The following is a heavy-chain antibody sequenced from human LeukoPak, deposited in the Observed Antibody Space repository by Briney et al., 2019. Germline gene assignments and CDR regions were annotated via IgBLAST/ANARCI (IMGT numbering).Heavy chain of an antibody. CDR1: GFTFNNAW. V-gene: IGHV3-15*01. Sequence: GGSLRLSCAASGFTFNNAWMNWVRQAPGKGLEWVGRIKSKTDGETTDYTAPVKGRFTISRDDSKNTLYLQMSSLKTEDTAVYYCNAMIMFGGVIVMAYWGQGTLVTVSS. J-gene: IGHJ4*02. D-gene: IGHD3-16*02. CDR3: NAMIMFGGVIVMAY. CDR2: IKSKTDGETT.